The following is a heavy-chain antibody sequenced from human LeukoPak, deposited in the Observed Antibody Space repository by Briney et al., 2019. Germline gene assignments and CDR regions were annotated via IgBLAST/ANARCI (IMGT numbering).Heavy chain of an antibody. CDR3: ARGIAVAGEYFQH. D-gene: IGHD6-19*01. CDR1: GGSFSPAH. J-gene: IGHJ1*01. V-gene: IGHV4-59*08. CDR2: IYYSGST. Sequence: PSETLSLTCTFSGGSFSPAHWSWIRQPPGKGLEWIGYIYYSGSTNYNPSLKSRVTISVDTSKNQFSLKLSSVTAADTAVYYCARGIAVAGEYFQHWGQGTLVTVSS.